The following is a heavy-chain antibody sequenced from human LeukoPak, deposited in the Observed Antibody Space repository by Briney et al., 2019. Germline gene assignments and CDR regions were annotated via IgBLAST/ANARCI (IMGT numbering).Heavy chain of an antibody. V-gene: IGHV3-23*01. J-gene: IGHJ4*02. Sequence: VGSLRLSCAASGFAFSSYAMSWVRQAPGKGLEWVSAISGSGGDTWYADSVRGRFTISRDNSKNTLYMQVNSLRAEDTAVYYCAKDYYDISGSRYDFWGQGTLVTVSS. D-gene: IGHD3-22*01. CDR2: ISGSGGDT. CDR1: GFAFSSYA. CDR3: AKDYYDISGSRYDF.